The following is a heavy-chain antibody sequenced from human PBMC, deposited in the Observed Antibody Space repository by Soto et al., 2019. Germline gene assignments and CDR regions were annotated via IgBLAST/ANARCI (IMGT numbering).Heavy chain of an antibody. CDR3: ARLSNEDYYYMDV. J-gene: IGHJ6*03. Sequence: QVQLQQWGAGLLKPSETLSLTCAVYGGSFSGYYWSWIRQPPGKGLEWIGEINHSGSTNYNPSLKRRVTISVDTSKNQFSLKLSSVTAADTAVYYCARLSNEDYYYMDVWGKGTTVTVSS. CDR1: GGSFSGYY. V-gene: IGHV4-34*01. CDR2: INHSGST. D-gene: IGHD4-4*01.